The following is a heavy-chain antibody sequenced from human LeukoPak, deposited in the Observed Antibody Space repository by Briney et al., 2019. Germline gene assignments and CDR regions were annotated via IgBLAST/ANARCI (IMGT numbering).Heavy chain of an antibody. J-gene: IGHJ4*02. V-gene: IGHV4-59*01. Sequence: PSETLSLTCTVSGGSISSYYWSWIRQPAGKGLEWIGYIYYSGSTNYNPSLKSRVTISVDTSKNQFSLKLSSVTAADTAVYYCAREVEMAPVFDYWGQGTLVTVSS. CDR2: IYYSGST. CDR3: AREVEMAPVFDY. D-gene: IGHD5-24*01. CDR1: GGSISSYY.